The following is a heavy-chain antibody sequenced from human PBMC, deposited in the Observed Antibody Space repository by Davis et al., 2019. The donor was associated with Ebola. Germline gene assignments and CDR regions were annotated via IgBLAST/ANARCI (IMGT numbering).Heavy chain of an antibody. Sequence: SVTDSRLTSRYTLTHYGITWLRPAPGQGLEWLGWINPHNGNTNYAQSVQGRVIMTTDTSTSTAYMEVGSLRSDDTAVYYCSRAKFPTTSDRWGQGTLVTVSS. J-gene: IGHJ5*02. CDR3: SRAKFPTTSDR. D-gene: IGHD1-1*01. CDR1: RYTLTHYG. CDR2: INPHNGNT. V-gene: IGHV1-18*04.